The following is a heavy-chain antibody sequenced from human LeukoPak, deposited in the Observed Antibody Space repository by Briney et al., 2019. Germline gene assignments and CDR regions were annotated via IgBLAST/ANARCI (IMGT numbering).Heavy chain of an antibody. V-gene: IGHV4-34*01. D-gene: IGHD2-2*01. CDR2: INHSGST. CDR3: ATSGTSPNYYYYGMDV. CDR1: GVSFSGYY. Sequence: SETLSLTGAVYGVSFSGYYWSWIRQPPGKGLEWIGEINHSGSTNYNPSLKSRVTISVDTSKNQFSLKLSSVTAADTAVYYCATSGTSPNYYYYGMDVWGQGTTVTVSS. J-gene: IGHJ6*02.